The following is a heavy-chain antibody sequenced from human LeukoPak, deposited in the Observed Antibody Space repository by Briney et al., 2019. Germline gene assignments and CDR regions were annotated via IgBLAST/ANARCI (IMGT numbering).Heavy chain of an antibody. V-gene: IGHV4-34*01. Sequence: SETLSLTCAVYGGSFSGYYWSWIRQPPGKGLEWIGEINHSGSTNYNPSLKSRVTISVDTSKNQFSLKLSSVTAADTAVYYCARYTVVTPIYAFDIWGQGTMVTVSS. CDR1: GGSFSGYY. D-gene: IGHD4-23*01. J-gene: IGHJ3*02. CDR2: INHSGST. CDR3: ARYTVVTPIYAFDI.